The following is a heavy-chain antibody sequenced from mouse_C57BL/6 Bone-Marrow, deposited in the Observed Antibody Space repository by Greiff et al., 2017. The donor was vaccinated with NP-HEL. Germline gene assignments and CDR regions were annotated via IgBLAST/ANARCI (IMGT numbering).Heavy chain of an antibody. CDR2: IWSGGST. Sequence: QVQLQQSGPGLVQPSQSLSITCTVSGFSLTRYGVHWVRQSPGKGLEWLGVIWSGGSTDYNAAVISRLSISKDNSKSQVFFKMNSLKAYDTAIYYCARNPSFAYWGQGTLVTVSA. J-gene: IGHJ3*01. CDR3: ARNPSFAY. V-gene: IGHV2-2*01. CDR1: GFSLTRYG. D-gene: IGHD2-10*02.